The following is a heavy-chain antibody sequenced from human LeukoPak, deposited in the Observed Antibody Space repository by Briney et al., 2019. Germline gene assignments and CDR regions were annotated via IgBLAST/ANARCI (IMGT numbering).Heavy chain of an antibody. Sequence: GSLRLSCVVSGFTFSNNGVSWLRRAPGKGLEWVSGLSGSGSSVYYADSVRGRLTISRDNSRNTLYLQMDSLRDDDTAIYYCAKGLNWFDPWGQGTLVIVSS. CDR1: GFTFSNNG. J-gene: IGHJ5*02. V-gene: IGHV3-23*01. CDR3: AKGLNWFDP. CDR2: LSGSGSSV. D-gene: IGHD2-21*02.